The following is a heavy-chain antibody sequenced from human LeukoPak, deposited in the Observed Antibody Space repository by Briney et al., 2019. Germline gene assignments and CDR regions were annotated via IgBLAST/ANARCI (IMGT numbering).Heavy chain of an antibody. V-gene: IGHV4-38-2*02. CDR1: GYSISSDNY. CDR2: IYHSGST. Sequence: SETLSLTCAVSGYSISSDNYWVWIRQPPGQGLEWTGGIYHSGSTYYNPSLKSRVTMSVDTSKNQFSLKVSSVTAADTAVYYCAREYDSSGYYPSDAFDIWGQGTMVTVSS. CDR3: AREYDSSGYYPSDAFDI. D-gene: IGHD3-22*01. J-gene: IGHJ3*02.